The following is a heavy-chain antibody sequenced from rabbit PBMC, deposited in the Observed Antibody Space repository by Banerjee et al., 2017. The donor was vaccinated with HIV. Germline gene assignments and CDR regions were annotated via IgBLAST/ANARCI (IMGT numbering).Heavy chain of an antibody. CDR3: ARDFTGVIGWNFNL. Sequence: QEQLKESGGGLVQPGGSLKLSCKASGIDFSSYGISWVRQAPGKGLGWIGCINTGDGSTYYASWAKGRFTISKTSSTTVTLQMTSLTAADTATYFCARDFTGVIGWNFNLWGPGTLVTVS. CDR1: GIDFSSYG. V-gene: IGHV1S45*01. D-gene: IGHD7-1*01. CDR2: INTGDGST. J-gene: IGHJ4*01.